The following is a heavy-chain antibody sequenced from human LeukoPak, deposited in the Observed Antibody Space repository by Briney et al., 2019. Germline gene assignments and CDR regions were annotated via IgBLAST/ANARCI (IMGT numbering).Heavy chain of an antibody. Sequence: LETLSLTCAVYGGSFCGYYWSWVREPPGKGVGWIGEINHSGSTNSNPSLKSRVTISVTTSKNQSSLRLGSVTAAATAVYYCARRRPYSDILTGYWAIHYYYGMDVWGQGTTVTVSS. CDR1: GGSFCGYY. CDR2: INHSGST. D-gene: IGHD3-9*01. V-gene: IGHV4-34*01. J-gene: IGHJ6*02. CDR3: ARRRPYSDILTGYWAIHYYYGMDV.